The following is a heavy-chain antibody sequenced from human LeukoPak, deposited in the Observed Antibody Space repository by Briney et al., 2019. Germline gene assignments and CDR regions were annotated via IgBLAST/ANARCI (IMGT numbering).Heavy chain of an antibody. CDR3: ARETRYCGGDCRSLDY. CDR2: IYTSGST. V-gene: IGHV4-61*02. J-gene: IGHJ4*02. CDR1: GGSISSGSYY. Sequence: SQTLSLTCTVSGGSISSGSYYWSWIRQPAGKGLEWIGRIYTSGSTNYNPSLKSRVTMSVDTSKNQFSLKLSSVTAADTAVYYCARETRYCGGDCRSLDYWGQGTLVTVSS. D-gene: IGHD2-21*02.